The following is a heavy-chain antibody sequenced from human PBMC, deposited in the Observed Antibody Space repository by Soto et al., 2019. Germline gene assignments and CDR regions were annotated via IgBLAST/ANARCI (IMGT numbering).Heavy chain of an antibody. CDR3: ARDNYYDVREEDDGMDV. J-gene: IGHJ6*02. CDR1: GGTFSSYA. V-gene: IGHV1-69*01. Sequence: QVQLVQSGAEVKKPGSSVKVSCKASGGTFSSYAISWVRQAPGQGLEWMGGIIPIFGTANYAQKFQGRVTITADEATSTAYMELSSLRCEDTAVYYCARDNYYDVREEDDGMDVWGQGTTVTVSS. D-gene: IGHD3-22*01. CDR2: IIPIFGTA.